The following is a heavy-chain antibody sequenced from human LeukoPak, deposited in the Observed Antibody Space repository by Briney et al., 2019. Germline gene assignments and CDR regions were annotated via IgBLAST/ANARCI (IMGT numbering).Heavy chain of an antibody. CDR1: GGAVTSFY. Sequence: PSETLSLTCSVSGGAVTSFYWSWVRQSPGKGLEWIGYFYYSGSTKYNPSLKSRVTMSGDTSKNQLSLKLRSVTAADTAKYYCARHRFASAVILDYWGQGDPVTVSS. CDR3: ARHRFASAVILDY. J-gene: IGHJ4*02. V-gene: IGHV4-59*08. D-gene: IGHD2-21*02. CDR2: FYYSGST.